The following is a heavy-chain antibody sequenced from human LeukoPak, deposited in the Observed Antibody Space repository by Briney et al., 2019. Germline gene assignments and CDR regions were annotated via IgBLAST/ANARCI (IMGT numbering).Heavy chain of an antibody. V-gene: IGHV1-8*01. Sequence: ASVKVSCKASGYTFTSYDINWVRQATGQGLEWMGWMNPNSGNTGYAQKFQGRVTMTRNTSISTAYMELSSLRSEDTAVYYCARGRSSFITGTRGYYYYGMDVWGQGTTVTVSS. J-gene: IGHJ6*02. CDR1: GYTFTSYD. CDR2: MNPNSGNT. CDR3: ARGRSSFITGTRGYYYYGMDV. D-gene: IGHD1-7*01.